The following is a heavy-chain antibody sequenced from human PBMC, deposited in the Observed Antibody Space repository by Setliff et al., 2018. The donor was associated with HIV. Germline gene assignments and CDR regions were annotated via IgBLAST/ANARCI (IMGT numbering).Heavy chain of an antibody. V-gene: IGHV1-58*02. CDR3: AALSHYYSSGWPEYLQH. CDR2: IVVGSGNT. J-gene: IGHJ1*01. Sequence: SVKVSCKASGFTFTSSAMQWVRQARGQRLEWIGWIVVGSGNTNYAQKFQERVTITRDMSTSTAYMELSSLRSEDTAVYYCAALSHYYSSGWPEYLQHWGQGTLVTV. D-gene: IGHD6-19*01. CDR1: GFTFTSSA.